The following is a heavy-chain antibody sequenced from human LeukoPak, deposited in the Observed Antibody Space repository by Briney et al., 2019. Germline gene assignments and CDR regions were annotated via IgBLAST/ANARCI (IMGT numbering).Heavy chain of an antibody. V-gene: IGHV3-11*01. CDR2: ISKSAGSR. J-gene: IGHJ4*02. CDR3: ARHVGSTGWFDY. Sequence: GGSLKLSCVVSGFTFSDYYISWIRQAPGKGLEWVSYISKSAGSRLYADSVKGRFTISRDNAKNLVYLQMNSLRAEDSALYYCARHVGSTGWFDYWGQGPLLTVSS. CDR1: GFTFSDYY. D-gene: IGHD1-1*01.